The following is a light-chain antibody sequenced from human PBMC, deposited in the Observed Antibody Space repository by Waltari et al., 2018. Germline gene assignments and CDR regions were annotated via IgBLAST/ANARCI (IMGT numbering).Light chain of an antibody. Sequence: QSALTQPASVSGSPGQSITISCTGTSSDVGGYNYVSWYQQHPGNDPKLSVYEVSNRPRGVSNRFSGSKSGSTASLTISGLQAEDEADYYCSSYTSSSTLVFGGGTKLTVL. J-gene: IGLJ2*01. CDR2: EVS. CDR1: SSDVGGYNY. CDR3: SSYTSSSTLV. V-gene: IGLV2-14*01.